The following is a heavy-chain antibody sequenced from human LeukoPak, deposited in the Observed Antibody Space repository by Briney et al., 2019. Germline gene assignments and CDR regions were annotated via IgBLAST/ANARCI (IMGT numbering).Heavy chain of an antibody. CDR2: INVGSRT. CDR1: GFTFTSYW. V-gene: IGHV3-74*01. D-gene: IGHD6-13*01. J-gene: IGHJ4*02. Sequence: PGGSLRLSCAASGFTFTSYWMHWVRQVPGKGLEWVSRINVGSRTSYADSVKGRFTISRDNAKNTLYLQMNSLRAEDTAVYYCARGLVGIAGDYWGQGTLVTVSS. CDR3: ARGLVGIAGDY.